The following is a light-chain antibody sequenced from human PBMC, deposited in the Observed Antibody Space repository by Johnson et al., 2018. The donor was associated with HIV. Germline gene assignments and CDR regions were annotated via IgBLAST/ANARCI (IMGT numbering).Light chain of an antibody. Sequence: SVLTQPPSVSAAPGQKVTISCSGSSSNIGNNYVSWYQQLPGTAPKLLIYDNNKRPSGIPDRFSGSKSGTSDTLGITGPQTGDEADYYCGTWDSSLSAGIYVFGTGTKVTVL. CDR3: GTWDSSLSAGIYV. V-gene: IGLV1-51*01. CDR1: SSNIGNNY. J-gene: IGLJ1*01. CDR2: DNN.